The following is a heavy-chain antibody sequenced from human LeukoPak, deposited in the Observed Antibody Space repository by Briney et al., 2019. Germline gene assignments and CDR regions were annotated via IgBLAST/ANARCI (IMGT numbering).Heavy chain of an antibody. CDR1: GGSISSYY. CDR3: ARDPPGRTGSS. Sequence: SETLSLTCTVSGGSISSYYWSWIRQPPGKGLEWIGYIYYSGSTNYNPSLKSRVTISVDTSKNQFSLKLSSVTAADTAVYYCARDPPGRTGSSWGQGTLVTVSS. J-gene: IGHJ4*02. D-gene: IGHD1-1*01. CDR2: IYYSGST. V-gene: IGHV4-59*01.